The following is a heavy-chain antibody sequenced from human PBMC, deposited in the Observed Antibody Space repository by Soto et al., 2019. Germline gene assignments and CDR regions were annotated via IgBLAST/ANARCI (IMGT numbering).Heavy chain of an antibody. CDR1: GFTFSSYA. Sequence: EVQLLESGGGLVQPGGSLRLSCAASGFTFSSYAMSWVRQAPGKGLEWVSAISSGGSTYYADSVKGRFPISRDNSKNTLYLQMNSLRAEDTAVYYCAKGYYYDRVGNNAFDIWGQGTMVTVSS. J-gene: IGHJ3*02. V-gene: IGHV3-23*01. D-gene: IGHD3-22*01. CDR2: ISSGGST. CDR3: AKGYYYDRVGNNAFDI.